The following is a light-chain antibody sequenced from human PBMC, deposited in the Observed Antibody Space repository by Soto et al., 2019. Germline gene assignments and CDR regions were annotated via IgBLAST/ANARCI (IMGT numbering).Light chain of an antibody. Sequence: EIVMTQSPGTLSVSPGESATLSCRANQSVDFYLAWYQHKPGQAPRLLIYGASNRATGVPARVSGSGSGTEFTLTISNVQSEDCAIYYCQHYNNWPRGTFGQGTKVDI. V-gene: IGKV3-15*01. CDR3: QHYNNWPRGT. CDR2: GAS. J-gene: IGKJ1*01. CDR1: QSVDFY.